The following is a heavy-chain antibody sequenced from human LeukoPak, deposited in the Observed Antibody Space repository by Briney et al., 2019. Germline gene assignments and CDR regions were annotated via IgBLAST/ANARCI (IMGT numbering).Heavy chain of an antibody. D-gene: IGHD1-1*01. Sequence: GASVKVSCKASGYTFTSYAMHWVRQAPGQRLEWMRWINAGNGNTKYSQKFQGRVTITRDTSASTAYMELSSLRSEDTAVYYCARDRAQQYFEYWGQGTLVTVSS. J-gene: IGHJ4*02. CDR3: ARDRAQQYFEY. CDR1: GYTFTSYA. CDR2: INAGNGNT. V-gene: IGHV1-3*01.